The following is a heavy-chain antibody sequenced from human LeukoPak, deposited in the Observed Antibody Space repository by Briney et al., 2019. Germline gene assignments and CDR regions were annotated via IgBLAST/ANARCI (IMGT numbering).Heavy chain of an antibody. CDR2: IYTSGST. CDR3: AREGLESAFDI. Sequence: PSETLSLTCTVSGGSISLWQWNWIRQPAGKGLEWIGRIYTSGSTNYNPSLKSRVTISVDTSKNQFSLKLSSVTAADTAVYYCAREGLESAFDIWGQGTMVTVSS. D-gene: IGHD1-1*01. V-gene: IGHV4-4*07. J-gene: IGHJ3*02. CDR1: GGSISLWQ.